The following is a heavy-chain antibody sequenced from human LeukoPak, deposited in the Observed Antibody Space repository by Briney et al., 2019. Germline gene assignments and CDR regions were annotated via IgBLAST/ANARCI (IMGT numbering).Heavy chain of an antibody. D-gene: IGHD6-19*01. CDR3: ARDPQQWLVSYFDN. V-gene: IGHV3-33*01. CDR2: IWYDGSIK. J-gene: IGHJ4*02. Sequence: GGFLRLSCAASGFAFSSYGMHWVRQAPGKGLEWLAVIWYDGSIKYYADSVKGRFTISRDNSKNTLYLQMNSLRAEDTAVYYCARDPQQWLVSYFDNWGQGILVTVSS. CDR1: GFAFSSYG.